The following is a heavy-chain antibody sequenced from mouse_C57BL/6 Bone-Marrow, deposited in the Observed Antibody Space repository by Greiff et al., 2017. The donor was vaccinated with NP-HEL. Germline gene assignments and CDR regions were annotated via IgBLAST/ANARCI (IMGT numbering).Heavy chain of an antibody. Sequence: EVQVVESGGGLVQSGRSLRLSCATSGFTFSDFYMEWVRQAPGKGLEWIAASRNKANDYTTEYSASVKGRFIVSRDTSQSILYLQMNALRAEDTAIYYCARDYYGSSHYAMDYWGQGTSVTVSS. CDR3: ARDYYGSSHYAMDY. CDR1: GFTFSDFY. D-gene: IGHD1-1*01. J-gene: IGHJ4*01. V-gene: IGHV7-1*01. CDR2: SRNKANDYTT.